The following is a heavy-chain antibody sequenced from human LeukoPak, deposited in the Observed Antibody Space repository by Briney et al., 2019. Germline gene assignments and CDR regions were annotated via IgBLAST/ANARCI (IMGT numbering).Heavy chain of an antibody. CDR1: GGTFSSYA. Sequence: ASVKVSCKASGGTFSSYAISWVRQAPGQGLEWMGWMNPNSGNTGYAQKFQGRVTMTRNTSISTAYMELSSLRSEDTAVYYCARVSAGGYYYDSSGYYRAFDIWGQGTMVTVSS. J-gene: IGHJ3*02. V-gene: IGHV1-8*02. D-gene: IGHD3-22*01. CDR3: ARVSAGGYYYDSSGYYRAFDI. CDR2: MNPNSGNT.